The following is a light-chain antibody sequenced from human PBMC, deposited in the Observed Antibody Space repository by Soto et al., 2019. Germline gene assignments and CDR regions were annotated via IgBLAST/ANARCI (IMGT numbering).Light chain of an antibody. J-gene: IGKJ2*01. CDR1: QSVSSSY. CDR2: GAS. CDR3: QQYGGSPHT. V-gene: IGKV3-20*01. Sequence: EIVLTQSPGTLSLSPGERATLSCRASQSVSSSYLAWYQQKPGQAPRLLIYGASSRATGIPDRFSGSGSGTDFTLTISRLEPEDFAVYYCQQYGGSPHTFGQGTKLEIK.